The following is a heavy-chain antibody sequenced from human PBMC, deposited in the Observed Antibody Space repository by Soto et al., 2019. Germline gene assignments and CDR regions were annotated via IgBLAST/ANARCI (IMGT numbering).Heavy chain of an antibody. V-gene: IGHV3-23*01. CDR3: AKDPHCTNGVCLDY. CDR1: GFTFSSYV. Sequence: PGGSLRLSCAASGFTFSSYVMSWVRQAPGKGLEWVSAISGSGGTTYYADSVKGRFTISRDNSKNTLYLQMNSLRAEDTAVYYCAKDPHCTNGVCLDYWGQGTLVTVSS. J-gene: IGHJ4*02. D-gene: IGHD2-8*01. CDR2: ISGSGGTT.